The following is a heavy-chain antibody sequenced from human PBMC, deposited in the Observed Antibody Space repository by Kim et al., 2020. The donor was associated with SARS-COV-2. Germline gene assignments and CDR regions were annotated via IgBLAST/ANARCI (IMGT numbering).Heavy chain of an antibody. CDR2: T. Sequence: TNYAASVKGRFTISRDNAKNSLYLQMNSLRAEDTAVYYCARDSSGWFDYWGQGTLVTVSS. CDR3: ARDSSGWFDY. D-gene: IGHD6-19*01. J-gene: IGHJ4*02. V-gene: IGHV3-11*05.